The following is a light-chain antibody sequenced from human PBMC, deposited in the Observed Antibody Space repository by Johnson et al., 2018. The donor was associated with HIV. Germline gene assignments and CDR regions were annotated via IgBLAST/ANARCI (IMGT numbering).Light chain of an antibody. V-gene: IGLV1-51*02. CDR1: SSNIGRNY. J-gene: IGLJ1*01. Sequence: QPVLTQPPSVSAAPGQKVTISCSGSSSNIGRNYVSWYQQLPGTAPKLLIYENNKRPSGIPDRFSGSKSGTSATLGITRLQTGDEADYYCGTWDTSLSARGVFGTGTKVTVL. CDR3: GTWDTSLSARGV. CDR2: ENN.